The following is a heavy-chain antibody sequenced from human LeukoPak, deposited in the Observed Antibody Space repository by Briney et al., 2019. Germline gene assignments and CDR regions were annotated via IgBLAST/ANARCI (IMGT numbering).Heavy chain of an antibody. J-gene: IGHJ6*04. V-gene: IGHV3-49*04. CDR1: GFTYRDYS. CDR2: IRRKGYGGTT. Sequence: GRSPRPAGTAPGFTYRDYSLSWVRQGPEKEQECEGFIRRKGYGGTTEYAPSVKGRFIISRDDSKSTAYLQMNSLKTEDTAVYYCTRDHDFWSGPFDVWGKGTTVTVSS. D-gene: IGHD3-3*01. CDR3: TRDHDFWSGPFDV.